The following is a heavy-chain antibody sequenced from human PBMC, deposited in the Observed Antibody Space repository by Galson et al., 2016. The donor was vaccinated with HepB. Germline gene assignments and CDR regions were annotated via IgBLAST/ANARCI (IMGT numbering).Heavy chain of an antibody. J-gene: IGHJ4*02. Sequence: SETLSLTCTVSGGSISSYYWSWIRQPPGKGLEWIGYIYYSGSTNYNPSLKSRVTISVDTSKNQFSLKLSSVTAADTAVYYCARVRNYYDSSGYKHYFDYWGQGTLVTVSS. D-gene: IGHD3-22*01. V-gene: IGHV4-59*01. CDR2: IYYSGST. CDR3: ARVRNYYDSSGYKHYFDY. CDR1: GGSISSYY.